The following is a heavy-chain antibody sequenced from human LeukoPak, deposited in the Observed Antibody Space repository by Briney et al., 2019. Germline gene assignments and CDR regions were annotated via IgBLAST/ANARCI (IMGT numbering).Heavy chain of an antibody. V-gene: IGHV3-53*01. CDR3: ARGRWSSSGYQDY. CDR2: IYGGGNT. D-gene: IGHD3-22*01. Sequence: PGGSLRLSCAASGFSVSSNYMTWVRQAPGKGLECVSVIYGGGNTYYADSVGGRFTIPRDNSKNTLYLQMNSLRVEDTAMYYCARGRWSSSGYQDYWGRGTLVTVSS. J-gene: IGHJ4*02. CDR1: GFSVSSNY.